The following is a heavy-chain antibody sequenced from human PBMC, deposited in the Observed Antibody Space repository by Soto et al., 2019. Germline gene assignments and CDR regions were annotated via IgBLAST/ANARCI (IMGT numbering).Heavy chain of an antibody. CDR1: GDSISRNGYF. J-gene: IGHJ6*02. D-gene: IGHD3-10*01. CDR3: ARGTMLRGPGYYYAMDV. V-gene: IGHV4-31*03. Sequence: LSLTCSVSGDSISRNGYFWTWIRQHPGKGLEWIGYIYYDGRSYYTPSLKSRVIISVDTSKNQFSLNLTAVTAADTAVYYCARGTMLRGPGYYYAMDVWGQGTTVTVSS. CDR2: IYYDGRS.